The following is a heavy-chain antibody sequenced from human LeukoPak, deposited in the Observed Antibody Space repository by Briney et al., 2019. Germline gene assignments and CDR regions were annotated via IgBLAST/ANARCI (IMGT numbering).Heavy chain of an antibody. CDR3: TTLYGSGSYDY. D-gene: IGHD3-10*01. V-gene: IGHV3-15*07. Sequence: PGGSLRLSCAASGFTFSNAWMNWVRQAPGKGLEWVGRIKSKTDGGITDYAAPVKGRFTISRDDSKNTLYLQMNSLKTEDTAVYYCTTLYGSGSYDYWGQGTLVTVSS. CDR2: IKSKTDGGIT. CDR1: GFTFSNAW. J-gene: IGHJ4*02.